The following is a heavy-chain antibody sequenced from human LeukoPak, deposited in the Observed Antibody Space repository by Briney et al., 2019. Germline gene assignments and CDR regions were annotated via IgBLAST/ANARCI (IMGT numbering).Heavy chain of an antibody. CDR1: GFTFSHYG. J-gene: IGHJ6*02. CDR3: ARNAYGAQTPSDV. V-gene: IGHV3-30*03. Sequence: GGSLRLSCGASGFTFSHYGFHWVRQAPGKGLEWVALISVDGSKTSSAESVRGRVTISRDNAKNSLYLQMNSLRAEDTAVYYCARNAYGAQTPSDVWGQGTTVTVSS. CDR2: ISVDGSKT. D-gene: IGHD4-17*01.